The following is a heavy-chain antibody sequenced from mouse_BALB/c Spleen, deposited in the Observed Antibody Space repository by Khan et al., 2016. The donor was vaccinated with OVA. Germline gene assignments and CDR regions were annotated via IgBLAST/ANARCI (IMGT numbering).Heavy chain of an antibody. CDR1: GFNIKDTY. CDR3: VIPNWFAY. J-gene: IGHJ3*01. CDR2: IDPASGNI. V-gene: IGHV14-3*02. Sequence: EVQLQQSGAELVKPGASVKLSCTASGFNIKDTYMHWVKQRPEQGLEWIGRIDPASGNIKYDPKFQGKATITADTSSKPAYLQLSSLTSEDTAVYYCVIPNWFAYWGQGTLVTVSA.